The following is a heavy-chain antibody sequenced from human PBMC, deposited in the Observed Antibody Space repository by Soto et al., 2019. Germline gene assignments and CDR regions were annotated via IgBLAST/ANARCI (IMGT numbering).Heavy chain of an antibody. CDR2: IYYSGST. Sequence: QVQMQESGPGLVKPSETLSLTCTVSGGSISSSSFYWGWIRQPPGKGLEWIGSIYYSGSTYYNPSLKSRVTISVDTSNNQFSLKLSSVTAADTAVYYCARVVDYYYFMDVWGKGTTVTVSS. V-gene: IGHV4-39*01. J-gene: IGHJ6*03. CDR1: GGSISSSSFY. D-gene: IGHD2-21*01. CDR3: ARVVDYYYFMDV.